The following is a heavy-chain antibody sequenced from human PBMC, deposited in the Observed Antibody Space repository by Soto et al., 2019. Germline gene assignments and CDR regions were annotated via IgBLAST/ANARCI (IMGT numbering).Heavy chain of an antibody. J-gene: IGHJ4*02. CDR2: IIPIFGTA. CDR1: GGTFSSYA. V-gene: IGHV1-69*13. CDR3: WLYYDILTGIDY. Sequence: GASVKVSCKASGGTFSSYAISWVRQAPGQGLEWMGGIIPIFGTANYAQKFQGRVTITADESTSTAYMELSSLRSEDTAVYYCWLYYDILTGIDYWGQGTLVTVSS. D-gene: IGHD3-9*01.